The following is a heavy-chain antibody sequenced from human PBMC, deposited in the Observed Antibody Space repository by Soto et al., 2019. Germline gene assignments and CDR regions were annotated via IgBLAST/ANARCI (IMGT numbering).Heavy chain of an antibody. CDR3: ARAHYGDYGYGMDV. D-gene: IGHD4-17*01. CDR2: IYHSGST. CDR1: GGYISSGGYS. Sequence: QLQLQESGSGLVKPSQTLSLTCAVSGGYISSGGYSWRWIRQLPGKGLEWIGYIYHSGSTYYNPSLKSRVTISVDRSKNQFSLKLSSVTAADTAVYYCARAHYGDYGYGMDVWGQGTTVTVSS. J-gene: IGHJ6*02. V-gene: IGHV4-30-2*01.